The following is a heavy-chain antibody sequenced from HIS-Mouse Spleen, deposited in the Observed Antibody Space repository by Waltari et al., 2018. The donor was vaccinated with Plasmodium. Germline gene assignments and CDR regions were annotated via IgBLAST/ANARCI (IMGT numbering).Heavy chain of an antibody. J-gene: IGHJ3*02. CDR3: AREGGYCSGGSCYSGQGFDI. V-gene: IGHV3-30-3*01. Sequence: QVQLVESGGGVVQPGRSLRLSCAASGFTFSSYAMHWVRQAPGKGLGWVEVKSYEGSNKYYADPVKGRFTISRDNSKNTLYLQMNSLRAEDTAVYYCAREGGYCSGGSCYSGQGFDIWGQGTMVTVSS. CDR2: KSYEGSNK. CDR1: GFTFSSYA. D-gene: IGHD2-15*01.